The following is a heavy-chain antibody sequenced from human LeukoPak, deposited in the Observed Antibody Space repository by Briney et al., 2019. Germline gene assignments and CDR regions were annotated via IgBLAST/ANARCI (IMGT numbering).Heavy chain of an antibody. Sequence: SETLSLTCAVSGGSISSSNWWSWVRQPPGKGLEWIGEIYHSGSTNYNPSFKSRVTISVDKSKNQFSLKLSSVTAADTAVYYCAREPGYCSGGSCHSDAFDIWGQGTMVTVSS. J-gene: IGHJ3*02. CDR1: GGSISSSNW. D-gene: IGHD2-15*01. CDR2: IYHSGST. V-gene: IGHV4-4*02. CDR3: AREPGYCSGGSCHSDAFDI.